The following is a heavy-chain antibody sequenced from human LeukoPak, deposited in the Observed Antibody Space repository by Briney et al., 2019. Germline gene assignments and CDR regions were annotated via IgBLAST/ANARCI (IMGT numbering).Heavy chain of an antibody. CDR3: AKDPYYDSSGYYLATNYFDY. CDR1: GFTFSSYA. Sequence: PGGSLRLSCAASGFTFSSYAMSWVRQAPGKGLELVSAISGSGGSTYYADSVKGRFTISRDNSKNTLYLQMDSLRAEDTALYYCAKDPYYDSSGYYLATNYFDYWGQGTLVTVSS. J-gene: IGHJ4*02. D-gene: IGHD3-22*01. V-gene: IGHV3-23*01. CDR2: ISGSGGST.